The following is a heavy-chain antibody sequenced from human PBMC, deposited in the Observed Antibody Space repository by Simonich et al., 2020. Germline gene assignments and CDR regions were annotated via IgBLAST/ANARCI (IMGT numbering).Heavy chain of an antibody. CDR1: GYSISSGYY. V-gene: IGHV4-38-2*01. J-gene: IGHJ2*01. Sequence: QVQLQESGPGLVKPSETLSLTCAVSGYSISSGYYWGWIRQPPGKGLEWIGSIDHRGSTYYNPSLKSRVTISVDTSKNQFSLKLSSVTAADTAVYYCARGISSGWYWYFDLWGRGTLVTVSS. D-gene: IGHD6-19*01. CDR2: IDHRGST. CDR3: ARGISSGWYWYFDL.